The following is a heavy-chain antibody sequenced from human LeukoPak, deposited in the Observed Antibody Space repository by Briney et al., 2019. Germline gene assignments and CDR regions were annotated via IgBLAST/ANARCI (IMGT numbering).Heavy chain of an antibody. CDR1: GFTFSDYH. D-gene: IGHD3-22*01. CDR2: ISSSGVHT. V-gene: IGHV3-11*06. CDR3: ARDRYDSSGSNWFDP. Sequence: GGSLRLSCAASGFTFSDYHMSWIRQAPGKGLEWVSYISSSGVHTDYADSVKGRFTISRDNAKNSLYLQMNSLRAEDTAVYYCARDRYDSSGSNWFDPWGQGTLVTVSS. J-gene: IGHJ5*02.